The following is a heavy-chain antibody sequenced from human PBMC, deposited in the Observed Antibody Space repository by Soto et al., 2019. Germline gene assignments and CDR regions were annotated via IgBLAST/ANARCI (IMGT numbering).Heavy chain of an antibody. J-gene: IGHJ3*02. CDR1: GFTFSSYA. D-gene: IGHD6-19*01. V-gene: IGHV3-23*01. CDR2: ISGSGGST. CDR3: AKDQSRIAVAGDYNAFDI. Sequence: GGSLRLSCAASGFTFSSYAMSWVRQAPGKGLEWVSAISGSGGSTYYADSVKGRFTISRDNSKNTLYLQMNSLRAEDTAVYYCAKDQSRIAVAGDYNAFDIWGQGTMVTVSS.